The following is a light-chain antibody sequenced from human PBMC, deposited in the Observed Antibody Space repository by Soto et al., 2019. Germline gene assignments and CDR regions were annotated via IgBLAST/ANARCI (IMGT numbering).Light chain of an antibody. CDR1: RSDVGGYDH. V-gene: IGLV2-14*03. CDR2: DVT. J-gene: IGLJ3*02. Sequence: QSALTQPASVSGSPGHSTTIFCTGTRSDVGGYDHVSWYQQHPGKAPKLIIYDVTVRPSGISRRFSGSKSDNTASLAVSGLQPEDEADYYCSSYTNQDTLLFGGGTQLTVL. CDR3: SSYTNQDTLL.